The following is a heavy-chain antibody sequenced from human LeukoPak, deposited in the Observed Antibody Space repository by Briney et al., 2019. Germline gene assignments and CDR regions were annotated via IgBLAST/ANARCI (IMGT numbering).Heavy chain of an antibody. CDR2: IRSKANSYAT. Sequence: GGSLKLSCAASGFTFSGSAMHWVRQASGKGLEGVGRIRSKANSYATAYAASVKGRFTISRDDSKNTAYLQMNSLKTEDTAVYYCTRHRAPYYYGSGSYYSYAFDIWGQGTMVTVSS. V-gene: IGHV3-73*01. CDR3: TRHRAPYYYGSGSYYSYAFDI. CDR1: GFTFSGSA. D-gene: IGHD3-10*01. J-gene: IGHJ3*02.